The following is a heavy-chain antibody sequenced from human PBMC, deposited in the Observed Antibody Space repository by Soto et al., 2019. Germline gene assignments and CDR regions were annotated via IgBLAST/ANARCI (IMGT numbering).Heavy chain of an antibody. Sequence: GGSLRLSCAASGFTFSSYGMHWVRQAPGKGLEWVAVIWYDGSNKYYADSVKGRFTISRDNSKNTLYLQMNSLRAEDTAVYYCARDRTARGLPSLWFAPWGQGTLVTVSS. V-gene: IGHV3-33*01. CDR3: ARDRTARGLPSLWFAP. D-gene: IGHD5-12*01. J-gene: IGHJ5*02. CDR2: IWYDGSNK. CDR1: GFTFSSYG.